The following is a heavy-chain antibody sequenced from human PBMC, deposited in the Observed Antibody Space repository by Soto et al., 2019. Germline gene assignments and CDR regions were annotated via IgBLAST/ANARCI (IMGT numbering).Heavy chain of an antibody. Sequence: EVQLLESGGGLVQPGGSLRLSCASSGFTFSNSAMTWVRQAPGKGIEWVSVITTSDDTTYYADSVKGRFTISRDNSKNTLFLHMNSLRVEDTAIYYCAKGRGPSISCFDFWGQGTLVSVSS. J-gene: IGHJ4*02. CDR2: ITTSDDTT. D-gene: IGHD2-2*01. CDR3: AKGRGPSISCFDF. CDR1: GFTFSNSA. V-gene: IGHV3-23*01.